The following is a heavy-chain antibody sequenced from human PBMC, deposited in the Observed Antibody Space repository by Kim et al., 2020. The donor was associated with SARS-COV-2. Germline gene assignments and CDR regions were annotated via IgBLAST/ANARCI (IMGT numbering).Heavy chain of an antibody. V-gene: IGHV1-24*01. J-gene: IGHJ5*02. CDR3: ATSITIFGGFDP. Sequence: ASVKVSCKVSGYTLTELSMHWVRQAPGKGLEWMGGFDPEDGETIYAQKFQGRVTMTEDTSTDTAYMELSSLRSEDTAVYYCATSITIFGGFDPWDQGTLVTVSS. CDR1: GYTLTELS. D-gene: IGHD3-3*01. CDR2: FDPEDGET.